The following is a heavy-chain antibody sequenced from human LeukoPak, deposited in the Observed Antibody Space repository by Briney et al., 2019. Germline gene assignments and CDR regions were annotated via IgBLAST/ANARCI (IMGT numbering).Heavy chain of an antibody. V-gene: IGHV1-3*03. CDR2: INAGNGNT. CDR3: ARDTPLRLENWFDP. CDR1: GYTFTSYA. Sequence: ASVKVSCKASGYTFTSYAMHWVRQAPGQRLEWMGWINAGNGNTKYSQEFQGRVTITRDTSASTAYMELSSLRSEDTAVYYCARDTPLRLENWFDPWGQGTLVTVSS. J-gene: IGHJ5*02. D-gene: IGHD1-1*01.